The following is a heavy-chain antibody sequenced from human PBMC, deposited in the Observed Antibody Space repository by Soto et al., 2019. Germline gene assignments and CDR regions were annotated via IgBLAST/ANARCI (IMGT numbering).Heavy chain of an antibody. CDR1: GGSISGFY. Sequence: QVQLQESGPGLVKPSETLSLTCTVSGGSISGFYWSWIRQPPGKGLEWIGYIYYNGSTNYNPSLKNRVTISVDTSKNQFSLKLSSVTAADTAVYYCARTYYDFWSGYWRWFDPWGQGTLVTVSS. CDR2: IYYNGST. V-gene: IGHV4-59*01. D-gene: IGHD3-3*01. CDR3: ARTYYDFWSGYWRWFDP. J-gene: IGHJ5*02.